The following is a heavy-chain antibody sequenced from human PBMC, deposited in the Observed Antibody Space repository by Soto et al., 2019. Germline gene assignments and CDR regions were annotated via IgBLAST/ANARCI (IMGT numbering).Heavy chain of an antibody. V-gene: IGHV1-69*13. CDR2: IIPIFGTA. D-gene: IGHD5-12*01. J-gene: IGHJ6*02. CDR3: ARPRRGYSGYDYDPYYYGMDV. CDR1: GGTFSSYA. Sequence: GASVKVSCKASGGTFSSYAISWVRQAPGQGLEWMGGIIPIFGTANYAQKLQGRVTITADESTSTAYMELSSLRSEDTAVYYCARPRRGYSGYDYDPYYYGMDVWGQGTTVTVSS.